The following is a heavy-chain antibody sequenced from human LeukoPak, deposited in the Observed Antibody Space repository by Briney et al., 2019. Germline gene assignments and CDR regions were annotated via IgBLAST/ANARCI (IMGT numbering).Heavy chain of an antibody. V-gene: IGHV1-69*05. J-gene: IGHJ4*02. CDR2: IIPIFGTA. D-gene: IGHD3-16*01. CDR3: ATSFGGVISTRIDY. CDR1: GGTFSSYA. Sequence: ASVKVSCKASGGTFSSYAISWVRQAPGQGLEWMGGIIPIFGTANYAQKLQGRVTITTDESTSTAYMELSSLRSEDTAVYYCATSFGGVISTRIDYWGQGTLVTVSS.